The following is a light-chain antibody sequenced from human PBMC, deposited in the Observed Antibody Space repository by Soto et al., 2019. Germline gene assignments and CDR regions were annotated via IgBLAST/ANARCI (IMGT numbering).Light chain of an antibody. Sequence: EIVMTQSPATLSVSPGERATLSCRASQSVSSNLAWYQQKPGHAPRLLIYGASTRATGIPARFSGSGSGTEFTLTISSLQSEDFAVYYCQQYGTWWTFGQGTKVEIK. CDR3: QQYGTWWT. J-gene: IGKJ1*01. V-gene: IGKV3-15*01. CDR1: QSVSSN. CDR2: GAS.